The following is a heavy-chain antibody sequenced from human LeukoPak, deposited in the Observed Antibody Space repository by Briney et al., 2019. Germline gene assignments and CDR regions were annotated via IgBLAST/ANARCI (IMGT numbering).Heavy chain of an antibody. Sequence: ASVKVSCKASGYTFTSYAMHWVRQAPGQRLEWMGWINAGNGNTKYSQKLQGRVTITRDTSASTAYMELSSLRSEDTAVYYCASCGQYCSSTSWRKNGMDVWGQGTTVTVSS. CDR1: GYTFTSYA. CDR2: INAGNGNT. V-gene: IGHV1-3*01. CDR3: ASCGQYCSSTSWRKNGMDV. J-gene: IGHJ6*02. D-gene: IGHD2-2*01.